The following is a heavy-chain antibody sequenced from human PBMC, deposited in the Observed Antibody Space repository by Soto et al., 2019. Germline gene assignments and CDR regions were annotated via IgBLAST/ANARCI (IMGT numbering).Heavy chain of an antibody. CDR2: ISYDGSNK. Sequence: PGGSLRLSCAASGFTFSSYAMHWVRQAPGKGLEWVAVISYDGSNKYYADSVKGRFTISRDNSKNTLYLQMNSLRAEDTAVYYCARASGYTSEIYYYYGMDVRGKGTMLTVSS. CDR1: GFTFSSYA. CDR3: ARASGYTSEIYYYYGMDV. V-gene: IGHV3-30-3*01. J-gene: IGHJ6*04. D-gene: IGHD6-25*01.